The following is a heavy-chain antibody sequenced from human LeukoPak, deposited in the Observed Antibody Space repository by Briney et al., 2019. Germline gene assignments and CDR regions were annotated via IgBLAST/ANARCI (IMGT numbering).Heavy chain of an antibody. CDR2: ISSSSSTI. Sequence: GGSLRLSCAASGFTFSSYAMHWVRQAPGKGLEWVSHISSSSSTIYYADSVKGRFTISRDNAKNSLYLQMNSLRAEDTAVYYCARSLSARHPKFDYWGQGTLVTVSS. CDR1: GFTFSSYA. V-gene: IGHV3-48*04. J-gene: IGHJ4*02. D-gene: IGHD6-6*01. CDR3: ARSLSARHPKFDY.